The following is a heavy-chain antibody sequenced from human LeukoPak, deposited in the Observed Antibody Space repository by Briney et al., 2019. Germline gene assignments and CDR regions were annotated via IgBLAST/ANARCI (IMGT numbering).Heavy chain of an antibody. CDR3: ATVDGYNYFDY. V-gene: IGHV4-34*01. D-gene: IGHD5-24*01. CDR2: INHSGST. CDR1: GGSFSGYY. Sequence: SETLSLTCAVYGGSFSGYYWSWIRQPPGKGLEWIGEINHSGSTNYNPPLKSRVTISVDTSKNQFSLKLSSVTAADTAVYYCATVDGYNYFDYWGQGTLVTVSS. J-gene: IGHJ4*02.